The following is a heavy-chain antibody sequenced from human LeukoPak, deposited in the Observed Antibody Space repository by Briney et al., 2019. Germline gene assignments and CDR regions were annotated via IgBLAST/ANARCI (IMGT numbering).Heavy chain of an antibody. V-gene: IGHV3-30*18. J-gene: IGHJ6*04. CDR3: ANDEPYSSSWSGDYYGMDV. Sequence: GGSLRLSCAASGFTFSSYGMHWVRQAPGKGLEWVAVTSYDGSNKYYADSVKGRFTISRDNSKNTLYLQMNSLRAEDTAVYYCANDEPYSSSWSGDYYGMDVWGKGTTVTVSS. CDR1: GFTFSSYG. CDR2: TSYDGSNK. D-gene: IGHD6-13*01.